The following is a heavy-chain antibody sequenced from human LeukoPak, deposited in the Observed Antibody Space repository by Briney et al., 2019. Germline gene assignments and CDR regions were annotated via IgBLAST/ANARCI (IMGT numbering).Heavy chain of an antibody. CDR1: GGSFSGYY. V-gene: IGHV4-34*01. J-gene: IGHJ5*02. CDR2: INHSGST. Sequence: SETLSLTCAVYGGSFSGYYWSWIRQPPGKGLEWIGEINHSGSTNYNPSLKSRVTISVDTSKNQFSLELSSVTAADTAVYYCARGGGVVVVPAENLDNWFDPWGQGTLVTVSS. CDR3: ARGGGVVVVPAENLDNWFDP. D-gene: IGHD2-2*01.